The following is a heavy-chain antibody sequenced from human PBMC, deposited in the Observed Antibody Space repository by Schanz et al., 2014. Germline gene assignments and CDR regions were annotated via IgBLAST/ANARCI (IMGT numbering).Heavy chain of an antibody. D-gene: IGHD2-2*01. V-gene: IGHV3-30-3*01. Sequence: VQLLESGGGLVQPGGSLRLSCAASGFTFSTYAMSWVRQAPGKGLEWVAVISYDGSNKYYADSVKGRFTISRDNSKNTLYLHMNTLRSEDTAVYYCAKDSTHIDIVLVPTAIDYWGQGTLXTVSS. CDR1: GFTFSTYA. J-gene: IGHJ4*02. CDR2: ISYDGSNK. CDR3: AKDSTHIDIVLVPTAIDY.